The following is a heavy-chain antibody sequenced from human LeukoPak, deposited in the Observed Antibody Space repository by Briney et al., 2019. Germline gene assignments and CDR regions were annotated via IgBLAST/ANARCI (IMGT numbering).Heavy chain of an antibody. D-gene: IGHD2-15*01. CDR2: IYYSGST. J-gene: IGHJ4*02. CDR3: AREFCSGGICSPNDPFDY. CDR1: GGSISSYY. Sequence: SETLSLTCTVSGGSISSYYWSWIRQPPGKGLEWIGYIYYSGSTNYNPSLKSRVTISVKTSKNQVSLQLNSVTPDDTAVYYCAREFCSGGICSPNDPFDYWGQGTLVTVSS. V-gene: IGHV4-59*12.